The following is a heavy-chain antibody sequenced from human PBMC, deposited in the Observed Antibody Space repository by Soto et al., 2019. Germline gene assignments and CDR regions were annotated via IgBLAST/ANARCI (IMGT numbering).Heavy chain of an antibody. Sequence: SETLSLTCAVYGGSFANYYWNRIRQPPGKGLEWIGEINYSGSTDYNPSLESRVTISVDTSKNQFSLNLSSVTAADTAVYYCAREGDYYDSSGPPDDAFDIWGQGTMVTVSS. CDR3: AREGDYYDSSGPPDDAFDI. V-gene: IGHV4-34*01. CDR2: INYSGST. J-gene: IGHJ3*02. CDR1: GGSFANYY. D-gene: IGHD3-22*01.